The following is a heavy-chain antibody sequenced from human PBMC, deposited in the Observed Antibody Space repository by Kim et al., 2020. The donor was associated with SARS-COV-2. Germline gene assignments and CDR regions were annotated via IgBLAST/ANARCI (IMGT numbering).Heavy chain of an antibody. J-gene: IGHJ6*02. Sequence: GGSLRLSCAASGFTFSSYGMHWVRQAPGKGLEWVAVISYDGSNKYYADSVKGRFTISRDNSKNTLYLQMNSLRAEDTAVYYCAKDQGGKQWLRFSDYYYGMDVWGQGTTVTVSS. CDR3: AKDQGGKQWLRFSDYYYGMDV. CDR2: ISYDGSNK. D-gene: IGHD5-12*01. V-gene: IGHV3-30*18. CDR1: GFTFSSYG.